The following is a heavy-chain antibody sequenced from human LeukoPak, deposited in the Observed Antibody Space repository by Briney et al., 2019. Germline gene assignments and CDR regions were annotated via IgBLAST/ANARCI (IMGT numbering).Heavy chain of an antibody. Sequence: PGVSLRLSCASSGFTIGTAWMSWVRQAPGKGLEWLGHIKSEGEGATTDYAAPAKGRFAISRDDSKNMIYLQMSSLKIDDTAIYYCIAHFPYFYGFDVWGKGTTVTVSS. V-gene: IGHV3-15*01. D-gene: IGHD3-3*02. J-gene: IGHJ6*04. CDR3: IAHFPYFYGFDV. CDR2: IKSEGEGATT. CDR1: GFTIGTAW.